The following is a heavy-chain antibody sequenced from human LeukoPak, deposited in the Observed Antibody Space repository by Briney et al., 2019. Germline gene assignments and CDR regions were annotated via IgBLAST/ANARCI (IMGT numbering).Heavy chain of an antibody. CDR3: AKRGHSSSWYYFDY. V-gene: IGHV3-21*04. D-gene: IGHD6-13*01. CDR1: GFTFSSYS. J-gene: IGHJ4*02. CDR2: ITSSSSYI. Sequence: PGGSLRLSCAASGFTFSSYSMNWVRQAPGKGLEWVSSITSSSSYIYYADSVKGRFTISRDNAKNSLYLQMNSLRAEDTAVYYCAKRGHSSSWYYFDYWGQGTLVTVSS.